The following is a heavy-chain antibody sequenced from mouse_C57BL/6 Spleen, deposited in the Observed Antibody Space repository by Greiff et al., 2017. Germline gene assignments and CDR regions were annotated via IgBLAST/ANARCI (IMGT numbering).Heavy chain of an antibody. Sequence: EVKLQESGPGLVKPSQSLYLTCSVTGYSITSGYYWNWIRQFPGNKLEWMGYISYDGSNNYNPSLKNRISITRDTSKNQFFLKLNSVTTEDTATYYCARAYDYDWYFDVWGTGTTVTVSS. CDR1: GYSITSGYY. V-gene: IGHV3-6*01. J-gene: IGHJ1*03. CDR2: ISYDGSN. CDR3: ARAYDYDWYFDV. D-gene: IGHD2-4*01.